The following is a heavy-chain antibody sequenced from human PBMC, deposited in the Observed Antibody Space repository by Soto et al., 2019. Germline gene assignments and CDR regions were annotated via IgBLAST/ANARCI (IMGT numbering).Heavy chain of an antibody. V-gene: IGHV1-8*01. CDR1: GYTFTSYD. CDR3: ARGPRAGKQQLIDWYFDL. Sequence: QVQLVQSGAEVKKPGASVKVSCKASGYTFTSYDINWVRQVTGQGLEWMGWMNPNSGNTGYAQKFQGRVTMTRNTSISTAYMELSSLRSEDTAVYYCARGPRAGKQQLIDWYFDLWGRGTLVTVSS. CDR2: MNPNSGNT. J-gene: IGHJ2*01. D-gene: IGHD6-13*01.